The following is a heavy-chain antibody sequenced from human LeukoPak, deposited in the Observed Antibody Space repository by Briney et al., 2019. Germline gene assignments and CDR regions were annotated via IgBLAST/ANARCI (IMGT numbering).Heavy chain of an antibody. Sequence: GGSLRLSCAASGFTSSSYAMSWVRQAPGKGLEWVSAISGSGGSTYYADSVKGRFTISRDNSKNTLYLQMNSLRAEDTAVYYCAKDTYYDSSGYYDDYWGQGTLVTVSS. D-gene: IGHD3-22*01. V-gene: IGHV3-23*01. CDR3: AKDTYYDSSGYYDDY. CDR2: ISGSGGST. J-gene: IGHJ4*02. CDR1: GFTSSSYA.